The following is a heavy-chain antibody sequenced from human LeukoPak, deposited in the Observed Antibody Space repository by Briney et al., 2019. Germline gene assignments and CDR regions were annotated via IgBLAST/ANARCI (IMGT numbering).Heavy chain of an antibody. Sequence: SETLSLTCAVSGYSIRSGYYWSWIRQPPGKGLEWIGEINHSGSTNYNPSLKSRVTISVDTSKNQFSLKLSSVTAADTAVYYCARGTNTVVGTYYHYYYMDVWGKGATVTVSS. V-gene: IGHV4-34*01. J-gene: IGHJ6*03. CDR1: GYSIRSGYY. D-gene: IGHD4-23*01. CDR2: INHSGST. CDR3: ARGTNTVVGTYYHYYYMDV.